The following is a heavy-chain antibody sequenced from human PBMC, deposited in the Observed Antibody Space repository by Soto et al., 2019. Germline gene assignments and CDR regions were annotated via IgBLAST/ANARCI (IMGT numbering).Heavy chain of an antibody. Sequence: QVQLVQSGAEVKNPGASVKVSCKTSGYTFTSYGIGWARQAPGQGLEWMGWINNYNGNTNYAQNLQGRVTLTTDTSTSTAYMELRSLRSNDTAIYYCAMVDVYVTPSPQDVWGKGTTVTISS. V-gene: IGHV1-18*01. CDR1: GYTFTSYG. J-gene: IGHJ6*04. CDR2: INNYNGNT. D-gene: IGHD3-16*01. CDR3: AMVDVYVTPSPQDV.